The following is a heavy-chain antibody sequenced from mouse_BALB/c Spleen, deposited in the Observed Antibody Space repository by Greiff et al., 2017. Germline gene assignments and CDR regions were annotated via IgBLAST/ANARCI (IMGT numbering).Heavy chain of an antibody. CDR2: ISTYYGNT. CDR3: ARGGIYYGSRDYAMDY. D-gene: IGHD1-1*01. V-gene: IGHV1-67*01. J-gene: IGHJ4*01. CDR1: GYTFTDYA. Sequence: QVQLQQSGPELVRPGVSVKISCKGSGYTFTDYAMHWVKQSHAKSLEWIGVISTYYGNTNYNQKFKGKATMTVDKSSSTAYMELARLTSEDSAIYYCARGGIYYGSRDYAMDYWGQGTSVTVSS.